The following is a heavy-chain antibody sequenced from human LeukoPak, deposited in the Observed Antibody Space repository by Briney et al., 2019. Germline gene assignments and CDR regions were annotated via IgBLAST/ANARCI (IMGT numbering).Heavy chain of an antibody. Sequence: GGSLRLSCAASGFTFSSYAMSWVRQAPGKGLEWVSAISGSGGSTYYADSVKGRFTISRDNSKNTLYLQINSRRAEGTAVYYCAIYSTVTPGLSDAFDIWGQGTMVTVSS. CDR2: ISGSGGST. J-gene: IGHJ3*02. D-gene: IGHD2-21*01. CDR3: AIYSTVTPGLSDAFDI. V-gene: IGHV3-23*01. CDR1: GFTFSSYA.